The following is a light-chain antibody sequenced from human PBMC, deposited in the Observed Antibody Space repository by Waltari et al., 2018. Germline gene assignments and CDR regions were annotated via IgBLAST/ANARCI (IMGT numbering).Light chain of an antibody. CDR1: QSVSSSD. J-gene: IGKJ4*01. Sequence: EIVLAQSPGTLSLSPGERATLSCRASQSVSSSDLAWYQQKPGQALRLLIYGASSRATGIPDRFSGSGSGTDFSLTISRLEPEDFGLYYCQQYAGSRPTFGGGTKVEIK. CDR3: QQYAGSRPT. V-gene: IGKV3-20*01. CDR2: GAS.